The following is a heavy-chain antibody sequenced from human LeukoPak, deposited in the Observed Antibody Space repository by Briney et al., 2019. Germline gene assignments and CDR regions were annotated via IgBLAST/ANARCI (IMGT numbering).Heavy chain of an antibody. V-gene: IGHV3-23*01. J-gene: IGHJ4*02. D-gene: IGHD2-2*01. CDR2: ISGPATTT. CDR1: GFTFTNYA. Sequence: PGGSLRLSCAASGFTFTNYALNWVRQLPGTGLEWVSMISGPATTTYYADSVKGRFTISRDNSRTTVYLQMNSLRAEDTAVYHCAKDLPAAYFDYWGQGTLVTVSS. CDR3: AKDLPAAYFDY.